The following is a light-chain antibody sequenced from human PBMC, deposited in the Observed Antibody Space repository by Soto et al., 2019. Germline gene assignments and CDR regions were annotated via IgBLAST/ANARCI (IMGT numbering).Light chain of an antibody. CDR1: QSVSSN. CDR2: GAS. V-gene: IGKV3-15*01. CDR3: QQYNNWPPSWT. Sequence: EIVMTQSPATLSLSPGERATLSCRASQSVSSNLAWYQQKPGQAPRLLIYGASTRATGIPARFSSSGSGTEFTLTISSLQSEDFAVYYCQQYNNWPPSWTFGQGTKVEIK. J-gene: IGKJ1*01.